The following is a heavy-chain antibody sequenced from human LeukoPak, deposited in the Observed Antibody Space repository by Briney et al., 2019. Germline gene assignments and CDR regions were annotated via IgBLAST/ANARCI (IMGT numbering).Heavy chain of an antibody. J-gene: IGHJ4*02. CDR1: GFTFSSYA. CDR2: ISGSGGST. V-gene: IGHV3-23*01. Sequence: GGSLRLSCAASGFTFSSYAMSWVRQAPGKGLEWVSAISGSGGSTYYADSVKGRFTISRDNSKNTLYLQMNSLRAEDTAVYYCARERGHSSYYLVDYWGQGTLVTVSS. CDR3: ARERGHSSYYLVDY. D-gene: IGHD5-12*01.